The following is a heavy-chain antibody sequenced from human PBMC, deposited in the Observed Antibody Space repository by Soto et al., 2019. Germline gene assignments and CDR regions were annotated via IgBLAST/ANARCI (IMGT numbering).Heavy chain of an antibody. V-gene: IGHV3-21*01. CDR3: ATTCSTTSCPMGGMDV. CDR2: ISSSSGTYI. CDR1: GFTFSSYN. Sequence: NPGGSLRLSCAASGFTFSSYNMNWVRQAPGKGLEWVSSISSSSGTYIYYADSVKGRFTISRDNAKNSLFLQMNSLRAEDTAVYYCATTCSTTSCPMGGMDVWGQGTTVTVSS. J-gene: IGHJ6*02. D-gene: IGHD2-2*01.